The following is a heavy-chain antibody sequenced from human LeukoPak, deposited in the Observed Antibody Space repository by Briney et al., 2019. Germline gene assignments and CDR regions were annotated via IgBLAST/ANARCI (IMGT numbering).Heavy chain of an antibody. CDR3: ARVLRAKY. CDR1: GASIFNYY. CDR2: VHHSGRT. V-gene: IGHV4-59*01. J-gene: IGHJ1*01. Sequence: SETLSLTCNVSGASIFNYYWSWIRQAPGKGLEWIGYVHHSGRTNSNPSLGSRVTMSVDTSTSQLSLNLTSVTTADTAVYFCARVLRAKYWGQGTLVFVSS. D-gene: IGHD4/OR15-4a*01.